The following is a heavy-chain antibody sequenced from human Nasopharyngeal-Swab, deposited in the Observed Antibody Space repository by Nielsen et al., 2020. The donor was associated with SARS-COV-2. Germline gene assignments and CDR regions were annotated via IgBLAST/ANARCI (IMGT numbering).Heavy chain of an antibody. V-gene: IGHV3-7*01. J-gene: IGHJ4*02. CDR2: IKQDGSEK. CDR3: ARRTFSSTSLIDC. Sequence: WIRQRPGKGLEWVANIKQDGSEKYYEDSVKGRFTISRDNAKNSLYLQMNSLRVEDTAVYYCARRTFSSTSLIDCWGQGTLVTVSS. D-gene: IGHD2-2*01.